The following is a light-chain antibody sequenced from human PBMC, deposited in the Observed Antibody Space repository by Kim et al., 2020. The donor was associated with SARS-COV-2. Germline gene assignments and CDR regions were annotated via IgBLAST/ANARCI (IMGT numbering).Light chain of an antibody. V-gene: IGLV4-69*01. CDR2: LNSDGSH. CDR3: QTWGTGIVV. CDR1: RGHSSYA. Sequence: SVTLTGTLSRGHSSYAIAWHQQQPEKGPRYLMKLNSDGSHSKGDGIPDRFSGSSSGAERYLTISSLQSEDEADYYCQTWGTGIVVFGRGTQLTVL. J-gene: IGLJ2*01.